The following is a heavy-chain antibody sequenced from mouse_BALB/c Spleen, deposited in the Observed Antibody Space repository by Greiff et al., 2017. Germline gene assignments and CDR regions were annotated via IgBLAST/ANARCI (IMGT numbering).Heavy chain of an antibody. CDR1: GYAFTNYL. D-gene: IGHD2-4*01. CDR3: ARRGYDYDY. V-gene: IGHV1-54*01. J-gene: IGHJ2*01. Sequence: VQLQQSGAELVRPGTSVKVSCKASGYAFTNYLIEWVKQRPGQGLEWIGVINPGSGGTNYNEKFKGKATLTADKSSSTAYMQLSSLTSDDSAVYFCARRGYDYDYWGQGTTLTVSS. CDR2: INPGSGGT.